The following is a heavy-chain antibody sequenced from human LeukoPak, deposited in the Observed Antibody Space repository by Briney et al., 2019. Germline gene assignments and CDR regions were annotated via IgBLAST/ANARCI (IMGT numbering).Heavy chain of an antibody. CDR1: GFTFSDYY. CDR2: ISSSGSTK. V-gene: IGHV3-11*01. D-gene: IGHD3-10*01. J-gene: IGHJ4*02. CDR3: AKSRGSGSYYNPTDY. Sequence: PGGSLRLSCAASGFTFSDYYMSWIRQAPGKGLEWVSYISSSGSTKKYADSVKGRFTISRDNAKNSLYLQMNSLRAEDTAVYYCAKSRGSGSYYNPTDYWGQGTLVTVSS.